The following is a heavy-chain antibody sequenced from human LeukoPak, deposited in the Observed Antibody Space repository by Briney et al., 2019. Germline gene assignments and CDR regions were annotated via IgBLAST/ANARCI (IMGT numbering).Heavy chain of an antibody. CDR2: MNPNSGNT. Sequence: GASVKVSCKASGYTFTSYDINWVRQATGQGLEWMGWMNPNSGNTGYAQKFQGRVTITRNTSISTAYMELSSLRSEDTAVYYCARGRADLGWHYQLLYEDAFDIWGQGTMVTVSS. CDR3: ARGRADLGWHYQLLYEDAFDI. D-gene: IGHD2-2*02. V-gene: IGHV1-8*03. J-gene: IGHJ3*02. CDR1: GYTFTSYD.